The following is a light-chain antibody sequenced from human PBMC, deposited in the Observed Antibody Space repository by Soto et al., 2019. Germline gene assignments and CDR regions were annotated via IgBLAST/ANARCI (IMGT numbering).Light chain of an antibody. V-gene: IGKV1-5*03. J-gene: IGKJ4*01. CDR2: KAS. CDR1: QSSNRW. CDR3: QQYDSYSRPT. Sequence: IWMTQSPSLLSASTGDRVTISCRDRQSSNRWLAWYQQKPGKAPKLLIYKASTLESGVPSRFSGGGIGTEFSLSISSLQPDDFATYYCQQYDSYSRPTFGGGTKVDI.